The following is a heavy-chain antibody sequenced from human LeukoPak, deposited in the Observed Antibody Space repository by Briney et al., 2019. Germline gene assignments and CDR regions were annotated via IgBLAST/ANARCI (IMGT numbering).Heavy chain of an antibody. CDR3: AKAVGATSRLLIDC. CDR2: ISGSGQTT. V-gene: IGHV3-23*01. Sequence: PGGSLRLSCTASGFSFSDYAMTWVRQAPGKGLEWVSAISGSGQTTFYTDSVKGRFTISRDNSNNTQFLQMSSLRAEDTAVYYCAKAVGATSRLLIDCWSQGTLVTVSS. J-gene: IGHJ4*02. CDR1: GFSFSDYA. D-gene: IGHD1-26*01.